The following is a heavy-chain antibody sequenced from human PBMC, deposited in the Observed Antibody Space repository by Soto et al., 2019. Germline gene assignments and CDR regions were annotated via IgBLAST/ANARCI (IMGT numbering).Heavy chain of an antibody. D-gene: IGHD3-3*01. J-gene: IGHJ6*02. CDR2: IWYDGSNK. CDR1: GFTFSSYG. CDR3: ARTIFGVVTHYYYYGMDV. V-gene: IGHV3-33*01. Sequence: GGSLRLSWAASGFTFSSYGMHWVRQAPGKGLEWVAVIWYDGSNKYYADSVKGRFTISRDNSKNTLYLQMNSLRAEDTAVYYCARTIFGVVTHYYYYGMDVWGQGTTVTVSS.